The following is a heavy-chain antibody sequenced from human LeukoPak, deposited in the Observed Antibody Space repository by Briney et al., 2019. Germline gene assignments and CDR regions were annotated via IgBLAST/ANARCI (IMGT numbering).Heavy chain of an antibody. J-gene: IGHJ4*02. CDR2: MNPNSGHT. V-gene: IGHV1-8*03. CDR1: GYTFTSYG. CDR3: ARERRFTTVTTNPDY. D-gene: IGHD4-17*01. Sequence: ASVKVSCKASGYTFTSYGISWVRQATGQGLEWLGWMNPNSGHTGFAQKFQGRLTLTRNTSISTAYMELTSLRSEDTAVYYCARERRFTTVTTNPDYWGQGTLVTVSS.